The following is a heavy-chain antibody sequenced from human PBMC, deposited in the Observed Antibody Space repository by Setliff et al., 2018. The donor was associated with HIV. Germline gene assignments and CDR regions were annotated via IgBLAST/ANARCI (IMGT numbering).Heavy chain of an antibody. Sequence: SETLSLTCTVSGDSISSGGYYWSWIRRPAGKGLEWIGRIYTSGSTNYNPSLKSRVTISVDTSKKQFSLKLSSVTAAATAVYYCARSDPVDNWNPTLKWFDPWGQGTLVTVSS. V-gene: IGHV4-61*02. J-gene: IGHJ5*02. CDR1: GDSISSGGYY. CDR3: ARSDPVDNWNPTLKWFDP. CDR2: IYTSGST. D-gene: IGHD1-20*01.